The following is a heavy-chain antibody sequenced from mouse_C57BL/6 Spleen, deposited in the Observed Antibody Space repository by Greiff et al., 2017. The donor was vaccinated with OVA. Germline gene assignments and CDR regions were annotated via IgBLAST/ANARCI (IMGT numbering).Heavy chain of an antibody. CDR3: AGYDGYPGFAY. V-gene: IGHV1-59*01. J-gene: IGHJ3*01. CDR1: GYTFTSYW. Sequence: QVQLQQPGAELVRPGTSVKLSCKASGYTFTSYWMHWVKQRPGQGLEWIGVIDPSDSYTNYNQKFKGKATLTVDTSSSTAYMQLSSLTSEDSAVYYCAGYDGYPGFAYWGQGTLVTVSA. CDR2: IDPSDSYT. D-gene: IGHD2-3*01.